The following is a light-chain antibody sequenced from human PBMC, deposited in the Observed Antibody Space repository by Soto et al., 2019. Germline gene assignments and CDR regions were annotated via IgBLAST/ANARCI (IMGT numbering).Light chain of an antibody. CDR3: QQYNSYSIT. CDR2: AAS. Sequence: DIQLTQSPSFLSASVGDRVTITCRASQGISSYLAWYQQKPGKAPKLLIYAASTLQSGVPSRFSGSGSGTEFTLTISSLQPDDFATYYCQQYNSYSITFGQGTRLETK. V-gene: IGKV1-9*01. CDR1: QGISSY. J-gene: IGKJ5*01.